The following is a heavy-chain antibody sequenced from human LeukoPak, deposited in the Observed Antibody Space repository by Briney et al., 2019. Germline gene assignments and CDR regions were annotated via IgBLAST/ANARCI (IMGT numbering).Heavy chain of an antibody. J-gene: IGHJ6*03. CDR3: ASWDCSSTSCYTGGYYYYMDV. CDR1: GGSITSGSYY. CDR2: IYTSGST. Sequence: PSQTLSLTCTVFGGSITSGSYYWSWIRQPAGKGLEWIGRIYTSGSTNYNPSLKSRVTISIDTSKNQFSLKLSSVTAADTAVYYCASWDCSSTSCYTGGYYYYMDVWGKGTTVTVSS. V-gene: IGHV4-61*02. D-gene: IGHD2-2*02.